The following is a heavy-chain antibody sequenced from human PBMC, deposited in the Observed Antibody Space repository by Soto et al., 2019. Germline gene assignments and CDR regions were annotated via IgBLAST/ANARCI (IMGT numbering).Heavy chain of an antibody. CDR1: GFIFSNYA. V-gene: IGHV3-30-3*01. J-gene: IGHJ6*02. D-gene: IGHD3-3*01. Sequence: GGSLRLSCAASGFIFSNYAMHWVRQAPGKGLEWVAVISYDGSNKYYADSVKGRFTISRDNSKNTLYLQMNSLRAEDSLRAEDTAVYYCARSYSLEWSLGYYHYGMDVWGQGITVTVSS. CDR2: ISYDGSNK. CDR3: TAVYYCARSYSLEWSLGYYHYGMDV.